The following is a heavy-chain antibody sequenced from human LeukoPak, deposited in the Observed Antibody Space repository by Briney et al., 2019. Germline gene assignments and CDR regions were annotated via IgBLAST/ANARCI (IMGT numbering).Heavy chain of an antibody. D-gene: IGHD5-24*01. J-gene: IGHJ4*02. CDR3: ARDFGGGWLQNHFDY. CDR1: GFSVGSYG. V-gene: IGHV3-23*01. Sequence: PGGSLRLSCAASGFSVGSYGMSWVRQAPGKGLEWVSTFSGNGEWTHYTDSVKGRSTTSRDKTKNTLYLQMGSLRPEDMAVYYCARDFGGGWLQNHFDYWGQGTLVTVSS. CDR2: FSGNGEWT.